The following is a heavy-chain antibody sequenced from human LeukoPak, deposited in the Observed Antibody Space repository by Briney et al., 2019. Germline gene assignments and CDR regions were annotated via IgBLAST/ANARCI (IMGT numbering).Heavy chain of an antibody. D-gene: IGHD6-19*01. CDR3: ARESESSGWYDY. V-gene: IGHV3-43*02. Sequence: PGGSLRLSCAAPGFMFHDYAIHWVRQAPGKGLEWVSLISGDGGSTFYADSVKGRFTISRYNSKNSLYLQMNNLRSDDTALYYCARESESSGWYDYWGQGTLVTVSS. J-gene: IGHJ4*02. CDR1: GFMFHDYA. CDR2: ISGDGGST.